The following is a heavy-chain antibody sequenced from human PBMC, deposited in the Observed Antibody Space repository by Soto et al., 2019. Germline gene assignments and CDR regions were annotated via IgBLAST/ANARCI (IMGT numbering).Heavy chain of an antibody. D-gene: IGHD6-13*01. CDR1: GGSISSGVYY. J-gene: IGHJ4*02. V-gene: IGHV4-31*03. CDR3: ARSGYSSSWKVDY. Sequence: SETLSLTCTVSGGSISSGVYYWSWIRQHPGKGLEWIGYIYYSGSTYYNPSLKSRVTISVDTSKNQFSLKLSSVTAADTAVYYCARSGYSSSWKVDYWGQGTLVTVSS. CDR2: IYYSGST.